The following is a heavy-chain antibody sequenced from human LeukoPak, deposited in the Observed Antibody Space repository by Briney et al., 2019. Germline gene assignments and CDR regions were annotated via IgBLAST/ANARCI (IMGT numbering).Heavy chain of an antibody. CDR1: GYSFTSYW. CDR2: IYPGDSDT. Sequence: GESLKISCKGSGYSFTSYWIGWVRQMPGKGLEWMGIIYPGDSDTRYSPSFQVQVTISVDKSISTAYLQWSSLKASDTAMYYCARRPYSSGWYNSDYWGQGTLVTVSS. V-gene: IGHV5-51*01. D-gene: IGHD6-19*01. J-gene: IGHJ4*02. CDR3: ARRPYSSGWYNSDY.